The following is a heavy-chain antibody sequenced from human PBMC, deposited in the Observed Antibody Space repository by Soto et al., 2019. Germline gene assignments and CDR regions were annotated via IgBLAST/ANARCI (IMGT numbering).Heavy chain of an antibody. Sequence: TSETLSLTCTVSGGSISNSYWSWIRQSPGKGLEWIGYIYSSGSTNYNPSLKSRVTISVDTSKNQFSLKLSSLIAADTAVYYCARRGGYYQSLDPWGRGTLVTVSS. V-gene: IGHV4-59*08. CDR1: GGSISNSY. CDR3: ARRGGYYQSLDP. CDR2: IYSSGST. J-gene: IGHJ5*02. D-gene: IGHD3-22*01.